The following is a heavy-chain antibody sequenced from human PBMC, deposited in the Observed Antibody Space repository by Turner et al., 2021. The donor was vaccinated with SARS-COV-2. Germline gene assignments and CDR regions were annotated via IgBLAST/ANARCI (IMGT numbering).Heavy chain of an antibody. V-gene: IGHV4-39*01. CDR3: APSPITMVRGVITFGWFDP. Sequence: GPGLVKPSDTLSLTCTLSGGSISSSSYYWGWIRQPPGKGLEWIGSIYYSGSTYYNPYLKSRVTISVDTSKNQFSLKLSSVTAADTAVYYCAPSPITMVRGVITFGWFDPWGQGTLVTVSS. D-gene: IGHD3-10*01. CDR2: IYYSGST. J-gene: IGHJ5*02. CDR1: GGSISSSSYY.